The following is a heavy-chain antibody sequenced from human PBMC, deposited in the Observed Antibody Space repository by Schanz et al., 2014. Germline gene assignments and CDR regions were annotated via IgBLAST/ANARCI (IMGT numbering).Heavy chain of an antibody. CDR1: GFTFSTSS. Sequence: EVQLVESGGGLIQPGGSLRLSCAASGFTFSTSSMNWVRQAPGRGLEWVSYISRSSGTIYYADSVKGRFTISRDNAKTSLYLQMNSLRTETTVVYFCAKSYDTSGYSGFDYWGQGTLVTVSS. V-gene: IGHV3-48*01. D-gene: IGHD3-22*01. J-gene: IGHJ4*02. CDR3: AKSYDTSGYSGFDY. CDR2: ISRSSGTI.